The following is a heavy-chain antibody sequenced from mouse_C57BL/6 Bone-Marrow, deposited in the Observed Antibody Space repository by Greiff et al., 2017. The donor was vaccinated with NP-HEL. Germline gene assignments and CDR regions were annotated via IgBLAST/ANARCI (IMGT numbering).Heavy chain of an antibody. CDR1: GYTFTGYW. CDR2: ILPGSGST. Sequence: QVQLKQSGAELMKPGASVKLSCKATGYTFTGYWIEWVKQRPGHGLEWIGEILPGSGSTNYNEKFKGKATFTADTSSNTAYMQLSSLTTEDSAIYYCARNIYYYGSSSLYAMDHWGQGTSVTVSS. V-gene: IGHV1-9*01. J-gene: IGHJ4*01. D-gene: IGHD1-1*01. CDR3: ARNIYYYGSSSLYAMDH.